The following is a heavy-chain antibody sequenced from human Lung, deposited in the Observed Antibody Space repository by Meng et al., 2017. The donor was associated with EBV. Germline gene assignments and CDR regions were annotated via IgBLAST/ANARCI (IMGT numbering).Heavy chain of an antibody. Sequence: IPLKESVPTLVKTTQTLRLDCTFSGFSLSTSGVGVGWIRQPPGKALEWLALIYWDDDKRYSPSLKNRLTITKDTSKNQVVLTLTNIDPVDTATYYCAHRHRLRDFDYWGQGTLVTVSS. CDR1: GFSLSTSGVG. V-gene: IGHV2-5*02. CDR2: IYWDDDK. D-gene: IGHD4-17*01. CDR3: AHRHRLRDFDY. J-gene: IGHJ4*02.